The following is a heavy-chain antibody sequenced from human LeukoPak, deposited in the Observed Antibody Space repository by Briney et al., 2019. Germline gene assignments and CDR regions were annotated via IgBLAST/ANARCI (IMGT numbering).Heavy chain of an antibody. CDR1: GGSISSYY. CDR2: IYTSGST. CDR3: AREITGVYGADYYYGMDV. Sequence: SETLSLTCTVSGGSISSYYWSWIRQPAGKGLEWIGRIYTSGSTNYNPSLKSRVAMSVDTSKNQFSLKLSSVTAADTAVYYCAREITGVYGADYYYGMDVWGQGTTVTVSS. J-gene: IGHJ6*02. D-gene: IGHD4-17*01. V-gene: IGHV4-4*07.